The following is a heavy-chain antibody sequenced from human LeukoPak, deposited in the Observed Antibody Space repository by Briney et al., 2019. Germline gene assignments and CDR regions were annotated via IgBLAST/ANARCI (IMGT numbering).Heavy chain of an antibody. Sequence: PGGSLRLSCAASGFTFSSYGMHWVRQAPGKGLEWVAFIRYDGSNKYYAASVKGRFTISRDNSKNTLYLQMNSLRAEDTAVYYCARVYYYDSSGYYRLSKYYFDYWGQGTLVTVSS. CDR3: ARVYYYDSSGYYRLSKYYFDY. CDR2: IRYDGSNK. CDR1: GFTFSSYG. V-gene: IGHV3-30*02. D-gene: IGHD3-22*01. J-gene: IGHJ4*02.